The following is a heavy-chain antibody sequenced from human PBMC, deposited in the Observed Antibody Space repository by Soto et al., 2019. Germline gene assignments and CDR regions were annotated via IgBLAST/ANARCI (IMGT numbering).Heavy chain of an antibody. CDR1: GASINSYS. CDR2: IYTSGST. CDR3: ARDKSGNDY. V-gene: IGHV4-4*07. J-gene: IGHJ4*02. Sequence: PSATLSLTCTPSGASINSYSWSWIRQPAGQGLEWLGRIYTSGSTNYNPSLKSRVTMSVDTSKNQFSLKLSSVTAADTAVYYCARDKSGNDYWGQAILVTVSS. D-gene: IGHD3-10*01.